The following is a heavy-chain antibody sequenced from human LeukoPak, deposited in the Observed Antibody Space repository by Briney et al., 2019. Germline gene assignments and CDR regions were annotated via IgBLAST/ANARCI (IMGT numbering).Heavy chain of an antibody. Sequence: SETLSLTCTVSGGSIGSYYWSWIRQPPGKGLEWIGYIYYSGSTNYNPSLKSRVTISVDTSKNQFSLKLSSVTAADTAVYYCARHESSVVPSSFDYWGQGTLVTVSS. V-gene: IGHV4-59*08. CDR2: IYYSGST. D-gene: IGHD2-2*01. CDR1: GGSIGSYY. CDR3: ARHESSVVPSSFDY. J-gene: IGHJ4*02.